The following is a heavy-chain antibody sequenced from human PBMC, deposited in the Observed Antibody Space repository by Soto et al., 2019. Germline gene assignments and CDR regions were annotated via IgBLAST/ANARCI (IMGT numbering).Heavy chain of an antibody. CDR1: GGSISSSSYY. CDR2: IYYSGST. Sequence: SETLSLTCTVSGGSISSSSYYWGWIRQPPGKGLEWIGSIYYSGSTYYNPSLKSRVTISVDTSKNQFSLKLSSVTAADTAVYYCARHGLDTGYYDFWSGYSPLMTRIDYWGQGTLVTVSS. CDR3: ARHGLDTGYYDFWSGYSPLMTRIDY. D-gene: IGHD3-3*01. J-gene: IGHJ4*02. V-gene: IGHV4-39*01.